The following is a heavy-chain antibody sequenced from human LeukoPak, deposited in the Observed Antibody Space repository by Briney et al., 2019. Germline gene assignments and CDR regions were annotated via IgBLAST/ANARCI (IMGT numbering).Heavy chain of an antibody. J-gene: IGHJ2*01. CDR1: GSTFSSYA. CDR3: AKTYYYDSSGYYYWYFDL. CDR2: ISGSGGST. D-gene: IGHD3-22*01. Sequence: SGGSLRLSCAASGSTFSSYAMSWVRQAPGKGLECVSGISGSGGSTYYADSVKGRFTISRDNSKNTLYLQMNSLRAEDTAVYYCAKTYYYDSSGYYYWYFDLWGRGTLVTVSS. V-gene: IGHV3-23*01.